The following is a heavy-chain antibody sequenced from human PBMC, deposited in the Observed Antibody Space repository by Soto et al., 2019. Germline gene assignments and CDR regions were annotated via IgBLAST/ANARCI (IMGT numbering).Heavy chain of an antibody. J-gene: IGHJ6*02. CDR3: ADCSSTSCYRYYYGMDV. CDR1: GGTFSSYA. Sequence: SVKVSCKASGGTFSSYAISWVRQAPGQGLEWMGGIIPICGTANYAQKFQGRVTITADESTSTAYMELSSLRSEDTAVYYCADCSSTSCYRYYYGMDVWGQGTTVTVSS. CDR2: IIPICGTA. V-gene: IGHV1-69*13. D-gene: IGHD2-2*02.